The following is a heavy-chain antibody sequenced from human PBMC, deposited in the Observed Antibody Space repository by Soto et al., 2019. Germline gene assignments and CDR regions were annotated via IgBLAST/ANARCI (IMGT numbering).Heavy chain of an antibody. J-gene: IGHJ4*02. Sequence: QVQLQESGPGLVKPSQTLSLTCTVSGGSISSGGYYWSWIRQHPGKGLEWIGYIFYTGSTYYNPSLKSRLTLSVDTSKNQFSLKLSSVTAADTAVYYCARGALSGSYLVGHWGQGTLVTVSS. CDR2: IFYTGST. CDR3: ARGALSGSYLVGH. CDR1: GGSISSGGYY. V-gene: IGHV4-31*03. D-gene: IGHD3-10*01.